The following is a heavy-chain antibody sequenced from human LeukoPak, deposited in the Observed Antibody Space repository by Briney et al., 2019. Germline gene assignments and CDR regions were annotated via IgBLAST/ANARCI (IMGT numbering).Heavy chain of an antibody. J-gene: IGHJ4*02. CDR3: ARDPAAIAAAGPDY. CDR2: ISYDGSNK. Sequence: GGSLRLSCAASGFTFSSYAMHWVRQAPGKGLEWVAVISYDGSNKYYADSVKGRFTISRDNSKNTLYLQMNSLRAEDTAVYYCARDPAAIAAAGPDYWGQGTLVTVSS. V-gene: IGHV3-30-3*01. CDR1: GFTFSSYA. D-gene: IGHD6-13*01.